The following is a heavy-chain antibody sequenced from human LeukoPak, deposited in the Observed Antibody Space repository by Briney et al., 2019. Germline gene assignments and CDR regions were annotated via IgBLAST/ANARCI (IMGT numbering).Heavy chain of an antibody. CDR1: GGSISSSSYY. CDR2: IYYSGST. V-gene: IGHV4-39*01. CDR3: ARLSGSYGIVAFGI. J-gene: IGHJ3*02. Sequence: PSETLSLTCTVSGGSISSSSYYWGWIRQPPGKGLEWIGSIYYSGSTYYNPSLKSRVTISVDTSKNQFSLKLSSVTAADTAVYYCARLSGSYGIVAFGIWGQGTMVTVSS. D-gene: IGHD1-26*01.